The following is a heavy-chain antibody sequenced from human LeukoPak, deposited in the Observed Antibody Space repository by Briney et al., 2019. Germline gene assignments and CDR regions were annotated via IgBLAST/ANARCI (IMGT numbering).Heavy chain of an antibody. CDR3: ARPRGYSGYDFS. V-gene: IGHV4-34*01. CDR1: GGSFSGYY. D-gene: IGHD5-12*01. J-gene: IGHJ5*02. Sequence: SETLSLTCAVYGGSFSGYYWSWIRQPPGKGLEWIGEINHSGSTNYNPSLKSRVTISVDTSKNQFSLKLSSVTAADTAVYYCARPRGYSGYDFSWGQGTLVTVSS. CDR2: INHSGST.